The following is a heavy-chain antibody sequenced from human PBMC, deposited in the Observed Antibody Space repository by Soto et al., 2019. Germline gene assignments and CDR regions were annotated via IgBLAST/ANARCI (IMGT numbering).Heavy chain of an antibody. J-gene: IGHJ4*02. D-gene: IGHD6-6*01. Sequence: KPSETLSLTCTVSGGSISSSSYYWGWIRQPPGKGLEWIGSIYYSGSTYYNPSLKSRVTISVDTSKNQFSLKLSSVTAADTAVYYCARNEIAARLGHHDYWGQGTLVTVSS. V-gene: IGHV4-39*01. CDR2: IYYSGST. CDR3: ARNEIAARLGHHDY. CDR1: GGSISSSSYY.